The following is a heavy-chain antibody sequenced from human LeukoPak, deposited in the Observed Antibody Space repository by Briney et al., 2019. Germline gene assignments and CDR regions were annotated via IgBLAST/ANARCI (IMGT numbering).Heavy chain of an antibody. Sequence: PGGSLRLSCAASGFTFSIYWMSWVRQAPGKGLDWVANIKQDGSEKDYVDSVKGRFTISRDNAKNSLYLQMNSLRAEDTAVYYCAELGITMIGGVWGKGTTVTISS. CDR1: GFTFSIYW. D-gene: IGHD3-10*02. CDR2: IKQDGSEK. V-gene: IGHV3-7*01. CDR3: AELGITMIGGV. J-gene: IGHJ6*04.